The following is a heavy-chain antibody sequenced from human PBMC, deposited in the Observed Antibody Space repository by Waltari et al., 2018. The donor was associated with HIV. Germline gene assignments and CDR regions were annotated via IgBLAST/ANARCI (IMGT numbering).Heavy chain of an antibody. Sequence: STNYNPSLKSRVTISVDTSKNQFSLKLSSVTAADTAVYYCAREGINRGIAARDYYGSGSHYGMDVWGQGTTVTVSS. CDR3: AREGINRGIAARDYYGSGSHYGMDV. V-gene: IGHV4-59*01. J-gene: IGHJ6*02. D-gene: IGHD3-10*01. CDR2: ST.